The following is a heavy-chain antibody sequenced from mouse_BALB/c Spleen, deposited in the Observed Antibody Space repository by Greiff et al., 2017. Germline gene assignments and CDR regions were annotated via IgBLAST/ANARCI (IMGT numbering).Heavy chain of an antibody. CDR2: IWSGGST. Sequence: VKLVESGPGLVQPSQSLSITCTVSGFSLTSYGVHWVRQSPGKGLEWLGVIWSGGSTDYNAAFISRLSISKDNSKSQVFFKMNSLQADDTAIYYCARNWFSGYSYFDYWGQGTTLTVSS. CDR1: GFSLTSYG. D-gene: IGHD1-2*01. CDR3: ARNWFSGYSYFDY. V-gene: IGHV2-4-1*01. J-gene: IGHJ2*01.